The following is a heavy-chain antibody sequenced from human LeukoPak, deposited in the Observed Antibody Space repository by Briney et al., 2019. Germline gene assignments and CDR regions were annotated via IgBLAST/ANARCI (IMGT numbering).Heavy chain of an antibody. V-gene: IGHV3-48*01. Sequence: GGSLRLSCAASGFIFSSYGMHWVRQAPGKGLEWVSYISSSSSTIYYADSVKGRFTISRDNAKNSLYLQMNSLRAEDTAVYYCARDPPHDYYDSSGYFDYWGQGTLVTVSS. J-gene: IGHJ4*02. D-gene: IGHD3-22*01. CDR3: ARDPPHDYYDSSGYFDY. CDR2: ISSSSSTI. CDR1: GFIFSSYG.